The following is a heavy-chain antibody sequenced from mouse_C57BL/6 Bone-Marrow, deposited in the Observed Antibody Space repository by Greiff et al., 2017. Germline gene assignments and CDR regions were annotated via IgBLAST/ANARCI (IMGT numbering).Heavy chain of an antibody. J-gene: IGHJ4*01. D-gene: IGHD2-4*01. CDR2: ISDGGSYT. Sequence: EVQLVESGGGLVKPGGSLKLSCAASGFTFSSYAMSWVRQTPEKRLEWVATISDGGSYTYYPDNVKGRFTISRDNAKNNLYLQMSHLKSEDTAMYYCARDDYDRAYAMDYWGQGTSVTVSS. V-gene: IGHV5-4*01. CDR3: ARDDYDRAYAMDY. CDR1: GFTFSSYA.